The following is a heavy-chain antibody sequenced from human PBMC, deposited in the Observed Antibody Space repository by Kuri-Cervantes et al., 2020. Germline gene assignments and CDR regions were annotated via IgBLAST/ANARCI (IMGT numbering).Heavy chain of an antibody. V-gene: IGHV4-38-2*01. CDR2: IYYSGSA. Sequence: SQTLSLTCAVSGYSISSGYYWGWIRQPPGKGLEWIGSIYYSGSAHHNPSLKSRVTISVHTSKNQFSLKLSSVTAADTAVYYCARRDDTSGSPYFDYWGQGTLVTVSS. CDR3: ARRDDTSGSPYFDY. CDR1: GYSISSGYY. J-gene: IGHJ4*02. D-gene: IGHD3-22*01.